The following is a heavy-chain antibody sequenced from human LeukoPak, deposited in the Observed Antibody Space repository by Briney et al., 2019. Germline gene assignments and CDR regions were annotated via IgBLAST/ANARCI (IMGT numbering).Heavy chain of an antibody. V-gene: IGHV3-23*01. D-gene: IGHD1-26*01. CDR1: GFTFSSYA. Sequence: GGSLRLSCAASGFTFSSYAMSWVRQAPGEGLEWVSAISGSGGSTYYADSVKGRFTISRDNSKDTLYLQMNSLRAEDTAVYYCAKDQRSGSCYLDHVYWGQGTLVTVSS. CDR3: AKDQRSGSCYLDHVY. CDR2: ISGSGGST. J-gene: IGHJ4*02.